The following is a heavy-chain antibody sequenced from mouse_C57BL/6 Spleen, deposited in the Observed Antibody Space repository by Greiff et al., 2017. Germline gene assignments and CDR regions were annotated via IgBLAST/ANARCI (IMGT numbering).Heavy chain of an antibody. CDR3: AREDCDERYFDV. CDR1: GYSFTGYS. D-gene: IGHD2-13*01. CDR2: FYPYNGVS. Sequence: VQLQQSGPELVKPGASVKISCKASGYSFTGYSMHWVQQSHGNILDWIGAFYPYNGVSSYNQKFKGKATLTVDKSSSTAYMGLRCLTSEDSAFYDCAREDCDERYFDVWGTGTTVTVSS. J-gene: IGHJ1*03. V-gene: IGHV1-31*01.